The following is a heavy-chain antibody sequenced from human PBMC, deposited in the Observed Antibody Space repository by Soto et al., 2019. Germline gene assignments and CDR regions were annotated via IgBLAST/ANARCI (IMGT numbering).Heavy chain of an antibody. V-gene: IGHV3-23*01. D-gene: IGHD6-13*01. CDR2: ITGSGGGT. CDR3: AKRPLTAAGFDY. Sequence: EVQLLESGGGLVQPGGSLRLSCAASGFTFSNYAMTWVRQAPGKGPEWGSVITGSGGGTYFVDSVKGRFTISRDNSKNAVYLQMNSLRAEDTAVYYCAKRPLTAAGFDYWGQGTLVTVSS. J-gene: IGHJ4*02. CDR1: GFTFSNYA.